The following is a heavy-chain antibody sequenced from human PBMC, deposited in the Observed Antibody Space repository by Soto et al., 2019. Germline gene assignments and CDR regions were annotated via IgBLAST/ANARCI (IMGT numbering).Heavy chain of an antibody. V-gene: IGHV3-30*18. J-gene: IGHJ4*02. D-gene: IGHD3-16*01. Sequence: QVQLVESGGGVVQPGRSLRLSCAASGFTFSSYGMHWVRQAPGKGLEWVAVISYDGSNKYYADSVKGRFTISRDNSKNTLYLQMNSLRAEDTAVYYCVKEGEGFDYWGQGTLVTVSS. CDR3: VKEGEGFDY. CDR1: GFTFSSYG. CDR2: ISYDGSNK.